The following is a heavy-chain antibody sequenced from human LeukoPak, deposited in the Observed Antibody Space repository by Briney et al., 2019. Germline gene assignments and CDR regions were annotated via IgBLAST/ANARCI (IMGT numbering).Heavy chain of an antibody. D-gene: IGHD2-2*01. J-gene: IGHJ4*02. CDR2: INHSGST. CDR1: GGSFSGYY. Sequence: PSETLSLTCAVYGGSFSGYYWSWIRQPPGKGLEWIGEINHSGSTNYNPSLKSRVTISVDTSKNQFSLKLSSVTAADTAVYYCARGSRATSVRLDYWGQGTLVTVSS. CDR3: ARGSRATSVRLDY. V-gene: IGHV4-34*01.